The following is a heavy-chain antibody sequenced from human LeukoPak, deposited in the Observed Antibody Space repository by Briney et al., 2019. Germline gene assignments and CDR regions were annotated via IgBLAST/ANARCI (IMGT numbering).Heavy chain of an antibody. CDR1: GGSFSGYY. CDR2: INHSGST. V-gene: IGHV4-34*01. CDR3: ARGMRYCSSTSCYAWSIDP. D-gene: IGHD2-2*01. Sequence: PSETLSLTCAVYGGSFSGYYWSWIRQPPGKGLEWIGEINHSGSTNYNPSLKSRVTISVDTSKNQFSLKLSSVTAADTAVYYCARGMRYCSSTSCYAWSIDPWGQGTLVTVSS. J-gene: IGHJ5*02.